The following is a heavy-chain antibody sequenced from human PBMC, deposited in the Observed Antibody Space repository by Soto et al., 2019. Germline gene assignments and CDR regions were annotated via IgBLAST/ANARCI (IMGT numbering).Heavy chain of an antibody. Sequence: QVQLVQSGAEVKKPGASVKVSCKASGYTFTRYNVHWVRQAPGQGLEWMAIINPSGGTTYYVQKLEGSVNLTTDTYTSTVYMELSSLRSDDTAVYYCARVRGGGSEYFFDYWGQGTLVTVSS. CDR1: GYTFTRYN. V-gene: IGHV1-46*01. CDR2: INPSGGTT. CDR3: ARVRGGGSEYFFDY. J-gene: IGHJ4*02. D-gene: IGHD2-15*01.